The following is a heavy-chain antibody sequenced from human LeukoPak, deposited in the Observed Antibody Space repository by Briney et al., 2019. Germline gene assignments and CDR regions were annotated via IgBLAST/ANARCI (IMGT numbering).Heavy chain of an antibody. CDR1: GLIFRNYA. D-gene: IGHD4-11*01. CDR3: AKGGHYSFFDH. Sequence: GGSLRLSCTASGLIFRNYAMTWVRQAPRKGLEWVSTISGDGTETFYADSVKGRFTISRDNSKNTHYLQMSSLRAEDTGIYYCAKGGHYSFFDHWGQGTLVTVSS. J-gene: IGHJ4*02. V-gene: IGHV3-23*01. CDR2: ISGDGTET.